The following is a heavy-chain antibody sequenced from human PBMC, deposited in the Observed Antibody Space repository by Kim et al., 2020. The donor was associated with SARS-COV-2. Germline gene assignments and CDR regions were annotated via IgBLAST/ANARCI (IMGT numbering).Heavy chain of an antibody. CDR1: GGSISSSSYY. Sequence: SETLSLTCTVSGGSISSSSYYWGWIRQPPGKGLEWIGSIYYSGSTYYNPSLKSRVTISVDTSKNQFSLKLSSVTAADTAVYYCARGIGGSSSWFPKIRWFDPWGQGTLVTVST. V-gene: IGHV4-39*01. CDR3: ARGIGGSSSWFPKIRWFDP. J-gene: IGHJ5*02. D-gene: IGHD6-13*01. CDR2: IYYSGST.